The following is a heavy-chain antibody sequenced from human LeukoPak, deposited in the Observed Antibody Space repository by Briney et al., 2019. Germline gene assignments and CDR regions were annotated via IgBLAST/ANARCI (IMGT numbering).Heavy chain of an antibody. CDR2: IIPILGTA. V-gene: IGHV1-69*13. D-gene: IGHD1-26*01. CDR3: ARGIVGATHFDY. Sequence: SVKVSCRASGGTFSSYAISWVRQAPGQGLEWMGGIIPILGTANYAQKFQGRVTITADESTSTAYMELSSLRSEDTAVYYCARGIVGATHFDYWGQGTLVTVSS. J-gene: IGHJ4*02. CDR1: GGTFSSYA.